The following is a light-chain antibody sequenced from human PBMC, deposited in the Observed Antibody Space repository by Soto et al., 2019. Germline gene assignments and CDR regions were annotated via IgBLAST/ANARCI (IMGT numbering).Light chain of an antibody. J-gene: IGKJ1*01. V-gene: IGKV3-15*01. CDR2: GAS. CDR1: QSVSSQ. Sequence: EIVMTQSPATLSVSPGERATLSCRTSQSVSSQLAWYQQKHGQAPRLLISGASTRAAGIPARFSGSGSGTEFTLTISSLQSEDFAVYYCQQYHTWWTFGQGTKVEIK. CDR3: QQYHTWWT.